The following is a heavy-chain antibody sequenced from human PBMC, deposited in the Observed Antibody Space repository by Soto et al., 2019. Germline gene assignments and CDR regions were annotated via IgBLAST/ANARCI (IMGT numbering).Heavy chain of an antibody. D-gene: IGHD4-17*01. CDR1: GGSISSGGYS. CDR2: IYHSGST. CDR3: ARGDWVRSSFDY. V-gene: IGHV4-30-2*01. Sequence: PSETLSLTCAVSGGSISSGGYSWSWIRQPPGKGLEWIGYIYHSGSTNYNPSLQSRVTISVDTSKNQFSLKLSSVTAADTAVYYCARGDWVRSSFDYWGQGTLVTVSS. J-gene: IGHJ4*02.